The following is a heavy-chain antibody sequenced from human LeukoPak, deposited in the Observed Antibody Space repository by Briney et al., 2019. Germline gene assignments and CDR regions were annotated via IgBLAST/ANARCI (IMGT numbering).Heavy chain of an antibody. CDR3: ARGPLNGSYVYFGY. CDR1: GGSISSHY. V-gene: IGHV4-59*11. J-gene: IGHJ4*02. Sequence: SETLSLTCTVSGGSISSHYWSWIRQPPGKGLKWIGYIYYSGSTNYNPSLKSRVTISVDTSKNQFSLKLSSVTAADTAVYYCARGPLNGSYVYFGYWGQGTLVTVSS. D-gene: IGHD1-26*01. CDR2: IYYSGST.